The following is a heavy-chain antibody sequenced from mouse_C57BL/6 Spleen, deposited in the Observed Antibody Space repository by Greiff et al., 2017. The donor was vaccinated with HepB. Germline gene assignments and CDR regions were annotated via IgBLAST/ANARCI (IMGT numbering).Heavy chain of an antibody. D-gene: IGHD1-1*01. Sequence: EVQLQQSGPELVKPGASVKISCKASGYSFTGYYMNWVKQSPEKSLEWIGEINPSTGGTTYNQKFKAKATLTVDKSSSTAYMQLKSLTSEDSAVYYWARSHYCGSSYWFAYWGQGTLVTVSA. CDR3: ARSHYCGSSYWFAY. CDR1: GYSFTGYY. CDR2: INPSTGGT. V-gene: IGHV1-42*01. J-gene: IGHJ3*01.